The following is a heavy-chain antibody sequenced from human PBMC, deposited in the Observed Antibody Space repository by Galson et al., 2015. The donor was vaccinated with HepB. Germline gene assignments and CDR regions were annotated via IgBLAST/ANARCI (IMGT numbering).Heavy chain of an antibody. CDR3: ARDHKAFYDSSGYYYWYFDL. J-gene: IGHJ2*01. CDR2: IYSGGST. D-gene: IGHD3-22*01. V-gene: IGHV3-53*04. CDR1: GFTVSSNY. Sequence: SLRLSCAASGFTVSSNYMSWVRQAPGKGLEWVSVIYSGGSTYYADPVKGRFTISRHNSKNTLYLQMNSLRAEDTAVYYCARDHKAFYDSSGYYYWYFDLWGRGTLVTVSS.